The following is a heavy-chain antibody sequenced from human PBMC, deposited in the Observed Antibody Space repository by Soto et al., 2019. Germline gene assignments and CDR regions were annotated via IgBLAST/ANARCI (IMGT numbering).Heavy chain of an antibody. J-gene: IGHJ4*02. CDR2: ISSSSSYI. Sequence: EVQLVESGGGLVKPGGSLRLSCAASGFTFSSYSMNWVRQAPGKGLEWVSSISSSSSYIYYADSVKGRFTISRDNAKKSLYLQMNSLRAEDKAVYYCAGDRARVMGYKGGCFDYWGQGTLVTVSS. D-gene: IGHD2-21*01. V-gene: IGHV3-21*01. CDR1: GFTFSSYS. CDR3: AGDRARVMGYKGGCFDY.